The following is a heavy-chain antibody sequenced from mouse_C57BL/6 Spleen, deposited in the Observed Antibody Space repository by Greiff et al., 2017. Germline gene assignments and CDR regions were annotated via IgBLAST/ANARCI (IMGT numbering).Heavy chain of an antibody. CDR3: ARAGYDYDGFAY. Sequence: EVKLMESEGGLVQPGSSMKLSCTASGFTFSDYYMAWVRQVPEKGLEWVANINYDGSSTYYLASLKSRFIISRDNAKKILYLQMSSLKSEETATYYCARAGYDYDGFAYWGQGTLVTVSA. CDR2: INYDGSST. CDR1: GFTFSDYY. D-gene: IGHD2-4*01. J-gene: IGHJ3*01. V-gene: IGHV5-16*01.